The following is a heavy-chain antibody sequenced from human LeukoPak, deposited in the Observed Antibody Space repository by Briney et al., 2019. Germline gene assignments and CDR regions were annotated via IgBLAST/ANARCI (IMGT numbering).Heavy chain of an antibody. CDR1: GGSISSSSYY. V-gene: IGHV4-39*07. CDR2: IYYSGST. J-gene: IGHJ3*02. Sequence: SETLSLTCTVSGGSISSSSYYWGWIRQPPGKGLEWIGSIYYSGSTYYNPSLKSRVTISVDTSKNQFSLKLSSVTAADTAVYYCARGEDAFDIWGQGTMVTVSS. CDR3: ARGEDAFDI.